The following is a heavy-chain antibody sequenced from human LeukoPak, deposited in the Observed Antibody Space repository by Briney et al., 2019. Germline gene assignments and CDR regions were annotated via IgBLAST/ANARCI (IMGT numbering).Heavy chain of an antibody. V-gene: IGHV3-30-3*01. CDR2: ISYDGSNK. CDR1: GFTFRNYV. Sequence: GGSLRLSCAASGFTFRNYVIHWVRQAPGKGLEWVAVISYDGSNKYYADSVKGRFTISRDNSKNTLYLQMNSLRAEDTAVYYCARVPGYDSSGYFDYWGQGTLVTVSS. CDR3: ARVPGYDSSGYFDY. D-gene: IGHD3-22*01. J-gene: IGHJ4*02.